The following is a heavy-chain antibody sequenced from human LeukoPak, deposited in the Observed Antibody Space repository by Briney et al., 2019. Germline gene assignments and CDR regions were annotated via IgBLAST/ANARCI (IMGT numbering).Heavy chain of an antibody. J-gene: IGHJ4*02. D-gene: IGHD5-18*01. V-gene: IGHV4-59*01. CDR2: IYYSGST. CDR3: ARRGYSYGLNYFDY. CDR1: GGSISSYY. Sequence: SETLSLTCTVSGGSISSYYWSWIRQPPGKGLEWIGYIYYSGSTNYNPSLKSRVTMSVDTSRNQFFLRLSSVTAADTAVYYCARRGYSYGLNYFDYWGQGTLVTVSS.